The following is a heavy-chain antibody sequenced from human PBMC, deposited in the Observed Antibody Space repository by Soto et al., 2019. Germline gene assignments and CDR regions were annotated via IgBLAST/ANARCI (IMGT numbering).Heavy chain of an antibody. J-gene: IGHJ6*02. CDR3: ARSGETRHYYDFWSSYYRSPTYYCGMDV. Sequence: SETLSLTCAVYGGSFSGYYWSWIRQPPGKGLEWIGEINHSGSTNYNPSLKSRVTISVDTSKNQFSLKLSSVTAADTAVYYCARSGETRHYYDFWSSYYRSPTYYCGMDVWGQGTTVTVS. V-gene: IGHV4-34*01. CDR1: GGSFSGYY. D-gene: IGHD3-3*01. CDR2: INHSGST.